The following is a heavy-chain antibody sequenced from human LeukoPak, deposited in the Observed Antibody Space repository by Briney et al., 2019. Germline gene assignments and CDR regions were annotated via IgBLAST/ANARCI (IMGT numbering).Heavy chain of an antibody. J-gene: IGHJ4*02. CDR3: ARGVYIAAAQYGY. CDR2: IYYSGTT. V-gene: IGHV4-59*01. CDR1: GGSISSYY. D-gene: IGHD6-13*01. Sequence: SETLSLTCTVSGGSISSYYWSWIRQPPGKGLEWIGYIYYSGTTNYNPSLKSRVTILVDTSKNQFSLKLSSVTAADTAVYYCARGVYIAAAQYGYWGQGTLVTVSS.